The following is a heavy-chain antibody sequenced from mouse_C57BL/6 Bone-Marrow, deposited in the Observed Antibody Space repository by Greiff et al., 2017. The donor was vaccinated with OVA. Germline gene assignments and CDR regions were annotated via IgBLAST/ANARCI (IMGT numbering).Heavy chain of an antibody. J-gene: IGHJ2*01. CDR3: TKDGYSYCFDY. CDR1: GYTFTDYT. Sequence: VQLQQSDAELVKPGASVKISCKASGYTFTDYTIHWMKQRPEQGLEWIGYIYPRDGSTKYNEKFKGKATLTADKSSSTAYMQLNSLTSEDSAVYFCTKDGYSYCFDYWGQGTALTVTA. CDR2: IYPRDGST. V-gene: IGHV1-78*01. D-gene: IGHD2-3*01.